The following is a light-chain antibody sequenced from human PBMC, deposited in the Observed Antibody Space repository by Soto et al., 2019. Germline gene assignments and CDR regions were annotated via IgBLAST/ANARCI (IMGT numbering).Light chain of an antibody. CDR1: QSVSSSY. J-gene: IGKJ4*01. CDR2: GAS. V-gene: IGKV3-20*01. Sequence: EIVLTQSPGTLSLSPGERATLSCRASQSVSSSYLAWYQQKPGQAPRLLIYGASSRATGIPDRFSGSGSGTDFTLTISRLEPEDLAVYYCQQYGSSHTLTFGGGTKVEIK. CDR3: QQYGSSHTLT.